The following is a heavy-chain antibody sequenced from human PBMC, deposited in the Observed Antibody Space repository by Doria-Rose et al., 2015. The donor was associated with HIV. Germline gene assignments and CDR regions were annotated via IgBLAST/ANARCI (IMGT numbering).Heavy chain of an antibody. Sequence: LTSAVSGVSFSYPPWLWLRHAPGTGLEWIGEINDTGSANYNPSLKSRVTISVDTSKNQFSLKVSSVAAADTAVYCCARVPDNYITSPFDYWGQGKLVTVSS. D-gene: IGHD3-10*01. CDR2: INDTGSA. V-gene: IGHV4-34*01. J-gene: IGHJ4*02. CDR1: GVSFSYPP. CDR3: ARVPDNYITSPFDY.